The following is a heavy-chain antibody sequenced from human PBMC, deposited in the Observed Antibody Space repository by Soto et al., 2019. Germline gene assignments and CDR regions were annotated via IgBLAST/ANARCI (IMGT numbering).Heavy chain of an antibody. CDR1: GDSITRGAYF. D-gene: IGHD3-3*01. J-gene: IGHJ5*02. Sequence: QVQLQESGPGLVKPSQTLSLTCSVSGDSITRGAYFWSWIRQHPGKGLEWIGYIHYSGDTHYKPSLKSRVVMSVDTSKNQLALNLRSITAADTAIYYFAIGPNFDFLSGRNWFDPWGQGTLVTVSS. CDR2: IHYSGDT. V-gene: IGHV4-31*03. CDR3: AIGPNFDFLSGRNWFDP.